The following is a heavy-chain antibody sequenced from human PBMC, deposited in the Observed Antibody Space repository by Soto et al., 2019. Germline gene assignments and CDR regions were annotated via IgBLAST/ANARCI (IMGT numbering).Heavy chain of an antibody. Sequence: PGGSLRLSCAASGFTFSSYGMHWVRQAPGKGLEWVAVISYDGSNKYYADSVKGRFTISRDNSKNTLYLQMNSLGAEDTAVYYCARDFVVGGPTINYYYGMDVWGXGTTVTVSS. CDR3: ARDFVVGGPTINYYYGMDV. CDR2: ISYDGSNK. J-gene: IGHJ6*02. CDR1: GFTFSSYG. D-gene: IGHD1-26*01. V-gene: IGHV3-30*03.